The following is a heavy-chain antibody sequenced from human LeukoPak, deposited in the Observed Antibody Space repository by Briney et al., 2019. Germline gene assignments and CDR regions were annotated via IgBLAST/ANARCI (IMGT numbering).Heavy chain of an antibody. Sequence: SETLSLTCTVSGGSISSYYWSWIRQPPEKGLEWIGYTYYSGSTNYNPSLKSRVTMSVDTSKNQFSLKLSSVTAADMAVYYCAGGRSSMVRGYYYYYMDVWGKGTTVTISS. D-gene: IGHD3-10*01. J-gene: IGHJ6*03. CDR3: AGGRSSMVRGYYYYYMDV. CDR2: TYYSGST. CDR1: GGSISSYY. V-gene: IGHV4-59*01.